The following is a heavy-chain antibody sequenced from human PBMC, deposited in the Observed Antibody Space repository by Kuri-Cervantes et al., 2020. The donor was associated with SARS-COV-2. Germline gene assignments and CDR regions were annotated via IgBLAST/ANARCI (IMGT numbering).Heavy chain of an antibody. Sequence: GESLKISCAASGFTFSSYSMNWVRQAPGKGLEWVSFISSSSSYIYYADSVKGRFTISRDNSKNTLYLQMNSLRAEDTAVYYCARDPGGDLLLQYYYGMDVWGQGTTVTVSS. D-gene: IGHD2-15*01. V-gene: IGHV3-21*01. J-gene: IGHJ6*02. CDR2: ISSSSSYI. CDR3: ARDPGGDLLLQYYYGMDV. CDR1: GFTFSSYS.